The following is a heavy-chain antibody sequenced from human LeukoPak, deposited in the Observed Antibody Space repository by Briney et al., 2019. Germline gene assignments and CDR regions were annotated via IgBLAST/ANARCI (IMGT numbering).Heavy chain of an antibody. D-gene: IGHD6-13*01. J-gene: IGHJ5*02. Sequence: ALLKVSYMASGYTFSSYDIKWVRQSTGQRLYWIGCMHPNSGNTVYAQKFHDRVTMTRKTSIRTAYMELSRLRSEDTAVYYCARGKYSSSWHNWFDPWGQGTLVTVSS. CDR2: MHPNSGNT. V-gene: IGHV1-8*01. CDR1: GYTFSSYD. CDR3: ARGKYSSSWHNWFDP.